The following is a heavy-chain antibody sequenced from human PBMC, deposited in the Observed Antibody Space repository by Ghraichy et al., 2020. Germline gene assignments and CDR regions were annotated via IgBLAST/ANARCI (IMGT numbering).Heavy chain of an antibody. CDR3: ARDRGLGTYYFDY. CDR1: GFTFSSYG. J-gene: IGHJ4*02. V-gene: IGHV3-33*01. Sequence: SLRLSCAASGFTFSSYGMHWVRQAPGKGLEWVAVIGYDGSNKYYADSVKGRFTISRDNSKNTLYLQMNSLRAEDTAVYYCARDRGLGTYYFDYWGQGTLVTVSS. CDR2: IGYDGSNK. D-gene: IGHD7-27*01.